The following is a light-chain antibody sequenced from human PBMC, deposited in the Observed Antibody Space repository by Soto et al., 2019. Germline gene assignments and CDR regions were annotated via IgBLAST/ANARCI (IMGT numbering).Light chain of an antibody. CDR3: QQRNIWPPVT. CDR2: DAS. V-gene: IGKV3-11*01. J-gene: IGKJ5*01. Sequence: EILLTQSPATLSLSPGERSTLSCRSSQSVSSYLLWYQQKPGQAPRLLIYDASNRAAGIPARFSGSGSGTDFTLTISSLEPEDSAIYYCQQRNIWPPVTFGQGTRLEIK. CDR1: QSVSSY.